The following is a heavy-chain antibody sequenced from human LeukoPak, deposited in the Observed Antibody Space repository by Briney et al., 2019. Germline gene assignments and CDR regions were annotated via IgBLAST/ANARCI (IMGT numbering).Heavy chain of an antibody. Sequence: GGSLRLSCAASGFTFSSYAMSWVRQAPGKGLEWVSAISGSGGSTYYADSVKGRFTLSRDNSKNTLYLQMNSLRAEDTAVYYCANSFWSGFYYFDYWGQGTLVTVSS. CDR3: ANSFWSGFYYFDY. J-gene: IGHJ4*02. CDR1: GFTFSSYA. D-gene: IGHD3-3*01. V-gene: IGHV3-23*01. CDR2: ISGSGGST.